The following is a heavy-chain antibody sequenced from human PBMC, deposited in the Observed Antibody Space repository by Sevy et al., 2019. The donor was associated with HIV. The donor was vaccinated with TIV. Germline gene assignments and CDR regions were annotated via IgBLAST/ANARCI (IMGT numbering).Heavy chain of an antibody. CDR3: ARGRYSYGMGAFDI. CDR1: GFTFSNYE. CDR2: ISSSGSSI. D-gene: IGHD5-18*01. Sequence: GGSLRLSCVVSGFTFSNYEINWVRQAPGKGLEWLSYISSSGSSIYYVDSVKGRFTISRDNAKNSLYLQMSSLRAEDTAVYYCARGRYSYGMGAFDIWGQGTMVTVSS. V-gene: IGHV3-48*03. J-gene: IGHJ3*02.